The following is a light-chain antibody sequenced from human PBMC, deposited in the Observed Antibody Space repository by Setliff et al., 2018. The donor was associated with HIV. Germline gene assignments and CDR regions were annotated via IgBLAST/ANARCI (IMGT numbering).Light chain of an antibody. J-gene: IGLJ1*01. CDR3: SSYAGSNIYV. CDR1: SSDVGGYNY. Sequence: QSALAQPPSASGSPGQSVTISCTGTSSDVGGYNYVSWYQQHPGKAPKLMIYEVNQRPSGVPDRFSGSKSGDTASLTVSGLQAEDEADYFCSSYAGSNIYVFGTGTKVTVL. V-gene: IGLV2-8*01. CDR2: EVN.